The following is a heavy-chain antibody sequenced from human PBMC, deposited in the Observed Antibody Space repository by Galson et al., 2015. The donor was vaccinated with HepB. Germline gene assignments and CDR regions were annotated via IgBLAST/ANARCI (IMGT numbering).Heavy chain of an antibody. CDR3: ARASSSWYGGAAYYFDY. Sequence: LRLSCAASGFTFSSYSMNWVRQAPGKGLEWVSSISSSSSYIYYADSVKGRFTISRDNAKNSLYPQMNSLRAEDTAVYYCARASSSWYGGAAYYFDYWGQGTLVTVSS. D-gene: IGHD6-13*01. CDR1: GFTFSSYS. CDR2: ISSSSSYI. V-gene: IGHV3-21*01. J-gene: IGHJ4*02.